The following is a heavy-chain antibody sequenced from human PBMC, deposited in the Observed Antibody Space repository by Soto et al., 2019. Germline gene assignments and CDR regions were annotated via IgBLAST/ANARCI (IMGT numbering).Heavy chain of an antibody. CDR2: TYYRSKWYN. CDR1: GDSVSSNSAA. Sequence: SQTLSLTCAISGDSVSSNSAAWNWIRQSPSRGLEWLGRTYYRSKWYNDYAVSVKSRITIIPDTSKNQFSLQLNSVTPEDTAVYYCARESVVVVAATNWFDPWGQGTLVTVSS. J-gene: IGHJ5*02. V-gene: IGHV6-1*01. D-gene: IGHD2-15*01. CDR3: ARESVVVVAATNWFDP.